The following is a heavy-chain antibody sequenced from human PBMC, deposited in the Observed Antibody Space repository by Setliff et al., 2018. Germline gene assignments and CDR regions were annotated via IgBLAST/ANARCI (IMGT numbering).Heavy chain of an antibody. CDR1: GYSFTSYW. D-gene: IGHD5-18*01. CDR3: ARVDTAIATLPYYYYYGMDV. CDR2: IYPGDSDT. Sequence: PGESLKISCKGSGYSFTSYWIGWVRQMPGKGLEWMGIIYPGDSDTRYSPSFQGQVTISADKSISTAYLQWSSLKASDTAMYYCARVDTAIATLPYYYYYGMDVWGQGTTVTVSS. V-gene: IGHV5-51*01. J-gene: IGHJ6*02.